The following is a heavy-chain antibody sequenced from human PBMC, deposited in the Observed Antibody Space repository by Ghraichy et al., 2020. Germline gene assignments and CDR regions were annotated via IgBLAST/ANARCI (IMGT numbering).Heavy chain of an antibody. J-gene: IGHJ4*02. Sequence: SETLSLTCTVSGDSISSYYWSWIRQPPGKGLELIGYIYYTGSTNYNPSLKSRVTISVDTSKNQFSLKLTSVTAADAAVYYCATSRTGSGWYYFDYWGQGTLVTVSS. CDR2: IYYTGST. V-gene: IGHV4-59*08. CDR1: GDSISSYY. D-gene: IGHD6-19*01. CDR3: ATSRTGSGWYYFDY.